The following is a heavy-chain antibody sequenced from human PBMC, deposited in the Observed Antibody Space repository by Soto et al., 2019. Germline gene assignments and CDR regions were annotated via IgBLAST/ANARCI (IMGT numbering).Heavy chain of an antibody. J-gene: IGHJ4*02. V-gene: IGHV5-51*01. CDR2: IYPGDSDT. Sequence: GESLKISCKGSGYSFTSYWIGWVRQMPGKGLEWMGIIYPGDSDTRYSPSFQGQVTISADKSISTAYLQWSSLKASDTAMYYCASHSPYSSSWFGEIDYWGQGTLVTVSS. CDR3: ASHSPYSSSWFGEIDY. CDR1: GYSFTSYW. D-gene: IGHD6-13*01.